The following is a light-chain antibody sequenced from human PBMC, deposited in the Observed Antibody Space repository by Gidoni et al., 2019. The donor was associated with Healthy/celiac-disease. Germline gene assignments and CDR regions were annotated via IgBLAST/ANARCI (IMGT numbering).Light chain of an antibody. CDR3: QQYNSYQFT. V-gene: IGKV1-5*03. CDR2: KAS. CDR1: QSISSW. J-gene: IGKJ3*01. Sequence: DIQMTQSPSTLSASVGDRVTITCRASQSISSWLAWYKQKPGKAPKRLIYKASSLESGVPSRFSGSGSGTEFTLTISSLQPDDFATYYCQQYNSYQFTFGPGTKVDIK.